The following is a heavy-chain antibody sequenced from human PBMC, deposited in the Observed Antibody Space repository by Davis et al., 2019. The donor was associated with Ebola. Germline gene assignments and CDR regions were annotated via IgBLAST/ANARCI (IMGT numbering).Heavy chain of an antibody. CDR3: ARARGGTEYDAFDI. Sequence: ASVKVSCKASGYTFTGYYMQWVRQAPGQGLEWMGWINPNSGGTNYAQKFQGRVTMTRDTSINTAYMELSSLRSDDTAVYYCARARGGTEYDAFDIWGQGTMVTVSS. V-gene: IGHV1-2*02. J-gene: IGHJ3*02. CDR1: GYTFTGYY. D-gene: IGHD2-8*02. CDR2: INPNSGGT.